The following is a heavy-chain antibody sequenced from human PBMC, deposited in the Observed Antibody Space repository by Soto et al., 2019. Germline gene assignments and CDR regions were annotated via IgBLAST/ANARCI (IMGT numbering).Heavy chain of an antibody. CDR1: GGSISSSSYY. CDR2: IYYSGST. CDR3: AGRINYYDSSGYYSVSYFDY. Sequence: KTSETLSLTCTVSGGSISSSSYYWGWIRQPPGKGLEWIGSIYYSGSTYYNPSLKSRVTISVDTSKNQFSLKLSSVTAADTAVYYCAGRINYYDSSGYYSVSYFDYWGQGTLVTVSS. V-gene: IGHV4-39*01. J-gene: IGHJ4*02. D-gene: IGHD3-22*01.